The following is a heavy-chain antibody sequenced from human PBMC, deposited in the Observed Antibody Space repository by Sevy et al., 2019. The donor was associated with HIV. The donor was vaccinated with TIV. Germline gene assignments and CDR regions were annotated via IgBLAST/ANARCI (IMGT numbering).Heavy chain of an antibody. V-gene: IGHV3-23*01. CDR3: AKDIVVVVGEAFDV. Sequence: GGPLRLSCTASGFTFSTYAMNWVRQAPGKGLAWVSAISGIYANTFHADSVKGRFTISRDNSKNTLYLQMNSLRAEDTAVYYCAKDIVVVVGEAFDVWGQGTRVTVSS. D-gene: IGHD2-15*01. CDR2: ISGIYANT. CDR1: GFTFSTYA. J-gene: IGHJ3*01.